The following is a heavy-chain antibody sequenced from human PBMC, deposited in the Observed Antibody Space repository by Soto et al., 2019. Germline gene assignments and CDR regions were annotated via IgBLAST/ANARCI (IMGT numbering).Heavy chain of an antibody. CDR3: ARVGFGCTGRSCYTGPYYFDY. J-gene: IGHJ4*02. CDR1: GFTFNNYW. Sequence: PGGSLRLSCAASGFTFNNYWIHWVRQAPGKGLVWVSRIDGDGTNTDYADSVNGRFTISRDNAKNTVFLQMSSLRADDTAVYYCARVGFGCTGRSCYTGPYYFDYWGQGALVTVS. D-gene: IGHD2-8*02. V-gene: IGHV3-74*01. CDR2: IDGDGTNT.